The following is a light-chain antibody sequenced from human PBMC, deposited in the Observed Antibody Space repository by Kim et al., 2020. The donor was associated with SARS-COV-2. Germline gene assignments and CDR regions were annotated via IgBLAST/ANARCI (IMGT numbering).Light chain of an antibody. CDR3: VAWDDSLNAWV. V-gene: IGLV1-44*01. J-gene: IGLJ3*02. Sequence: QSVLTQPPSASGTPGQRVTISCSGSSSNIGSNNVNWYQQLPGTAPKLLIYSNNQRPSGVPDRFSGSKSGTSASLAISGLQSEDEADYYCVAWDDSLNAWVFGGGTKLTVL. CDR1: SSNIGSNN. CDR2: SNN.